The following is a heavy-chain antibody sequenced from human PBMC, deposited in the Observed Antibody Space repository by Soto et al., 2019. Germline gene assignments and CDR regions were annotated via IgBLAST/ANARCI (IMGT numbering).Heavy chain of an antibody. D-gene: IGHD3-10*01. J-gene: IGHJ4*02. V-gene: IGHV2-5*02. CDR1: GFSLSTSGVG. CDR2: IYWDDEK. CDR3: AHRAYFDSGKQFYY. Sequence: QITLKASGPTLVKPTQTLTLTCTFSGFSLSTSGVGVGWIRQPPGKALEWLAIIYWDDEKRYSPSLKTRLTVTKDTSKNQVVLTMTNVDPVDTATYYCAHRAYFDSGKQFYYWGQGTLVSVSS.